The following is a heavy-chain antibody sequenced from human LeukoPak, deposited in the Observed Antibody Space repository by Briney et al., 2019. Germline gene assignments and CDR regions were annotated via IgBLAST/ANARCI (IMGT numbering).Heavy chain of an antibody. CDR2: ISSSSSYI. V-gene: IGHV3-21*01. Sequence: GGSLRLSCAASGFTFSSYSMNWVRQAPGKGLEWVSSISSSSSYIYYVDSVKGRFTISRDNAKNSLYLQMNSLRAEDTAVYYCARDGRFGVGGYYYYYMDVWGKGTTVTVSS. CDR3: ARDGRFGVGGYYYYYMDV. D-gene: IGHD3-16*01. J-gene: IGHJ6*03. CDR1: GFTFSSYS.